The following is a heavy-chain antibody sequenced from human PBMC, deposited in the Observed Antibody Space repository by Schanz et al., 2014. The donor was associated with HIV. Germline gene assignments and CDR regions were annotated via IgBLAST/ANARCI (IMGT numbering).Heavy chain of an antibody. CDR1: GGTFTNYA. V-gene: IGHV1-69*01. CDR3: AASMYNGSYGTHYYFDL. J-gene: IGHJ2*01. CDR2: IIPFFGTA. Sequence: QVPLVQSGTEVKKPGSSVKVSCKASGGTFTNYAISWVRQAPGQGLQWMGGIIPFFGTANYAQTLQGRLTIRADESTGTAYMDLTSLRYEDTALYYCAASMYNGSYGTHYYFDLWGRGTLVTVSS. D-gene: IGHD1-26*01.